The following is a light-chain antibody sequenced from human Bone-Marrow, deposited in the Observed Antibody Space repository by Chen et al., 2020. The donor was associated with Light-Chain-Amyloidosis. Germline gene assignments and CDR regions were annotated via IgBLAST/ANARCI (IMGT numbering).Light chain of an antibody. CDR3: QQYNSYRCS. CDR2: EAS. Sequence: DIQMTQSPSTLSASVGDRVTITCRASPSISTWLAWYQQKPGNAPKLLIYEASNLETGVTSRFSGSGSGTEFNLTISSLQPDDVATYYCQQYNSYRCSFGQGTKLEIK. V-gene: IGKV1-5*03. CDR1: PSISTW. J-gene: IGKJ2*04.